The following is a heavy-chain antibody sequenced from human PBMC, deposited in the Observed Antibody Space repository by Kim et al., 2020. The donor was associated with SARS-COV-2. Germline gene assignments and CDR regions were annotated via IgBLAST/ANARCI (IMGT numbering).Heavy chain of an antibody. CDR2: IIPIFGTA. CDR1: GGTFSSYA. D-gene: IGHD3-10*01. V-gene: IGHV1-69*13. CDR3: ARDQGRVYYYGSGSNYYYYGMDV. J-gene: IGHJ6*02. Sequence: SVKVSCKASGGTFSSYAISWVRQAPGQGLEWMGGIIPIFGTANYAQKFQGRVTITADESTSTAYMELSSLRSEDTAVYYCARDQGRVYYYGSGSNYYYYGMDVWGQGTTVTVSS.